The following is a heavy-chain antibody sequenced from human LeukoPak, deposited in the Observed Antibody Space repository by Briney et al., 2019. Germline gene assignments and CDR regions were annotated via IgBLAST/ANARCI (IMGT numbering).Heavy chain of an antibody. CDR3: AREYSTYYDFWSGYYTGAFDI. CDR2: IYYSGST. D-gene: IGHD3-3*01. J-gene: IGHJ3*02. Sequence: SETLSLTCTVSGGSISTYYWSWIRQPPGKGLEWIGYIYYSGSTNYNPSLKSRVAISIDTSKNQFSLKLSSVTAADTAVYYCAREYSTYYDFWSGYYTGAFDIWGQGTMVTVSS. CDR1: GGSISTYY. V-gene: IGHV4-59*01.